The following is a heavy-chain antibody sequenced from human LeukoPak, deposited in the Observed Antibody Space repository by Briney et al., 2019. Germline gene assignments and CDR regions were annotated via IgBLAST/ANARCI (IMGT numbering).Heavy chain of an antibody. D-gene: IGHD5-18*01. CDR1: GGSISSYY. CDR3: AREAGYSYGPKYYYYGMDV. V-gene: IGHV4-59*01. J-gene: IGHJ6*02. Sequence: SETLSLTCTVSGGSISSYYWSWIRQPPGKGLEWIGYIYYSGSTNYNPSLKSRVTISVDTSKNQFSLKLSSVTAADTAVYYCAREAGYSYGPKYYYYGMDVWGQGTTVTVSS. CDR2: IYYSGST.